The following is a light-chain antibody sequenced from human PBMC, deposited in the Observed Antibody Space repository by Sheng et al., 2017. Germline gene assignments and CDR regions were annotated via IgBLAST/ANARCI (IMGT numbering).Light chain of an antibody. V-gene: IGLV3-1*01. Sequence: SSHLTQPPSVSVSPGQTATITCSGHGLGEVYVSWYQKKPGQSPVVLIYQTDRRPPGIPERFSGSKAGNTATLTISGTQLMDEADYYCQAWIQLIGEFGGGYQIDRP. CDR3: QAWIQLIGE. CDR1: GLGEVY. J-gene: IGLJ2*01. CDR2: QTD.